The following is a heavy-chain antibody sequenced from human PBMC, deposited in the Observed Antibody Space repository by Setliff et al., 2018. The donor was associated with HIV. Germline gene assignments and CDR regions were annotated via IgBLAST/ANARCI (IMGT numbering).Heavy chain of an antibody. D-gene: IGHD6-19*01. J-gene: IGHJ3*01. CDR3: ARVPYRSAWFSGGHDAFDV. Sequence: ASVKVSCKASGYTFSRYGLSWVRQAPGQGLEWMGWISGYNGNTKYVQKLQGRVTMTTDTSPRTVYMELRSLRHDDTAEYFCARVPYRSAWFSGGHDAFDVWGQGTMVTVSS. CDR2: ISGYNGNT. V-gene: IGHV1-18*01. CDR1: GYTFSRYG.